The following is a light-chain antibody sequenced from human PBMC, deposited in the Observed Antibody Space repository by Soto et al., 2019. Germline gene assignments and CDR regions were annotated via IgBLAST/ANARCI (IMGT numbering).Light chain of an antibody. V-gene: IGKV3-15*01. CDR2: GAS. CDR1: QTVSSD. J-gene: IGKJ4*01. Sequence: EIVLTHSPATLSVSPGERATLSCRASQTVSSDLAWYQQKPGQAPRLLIHGASTRATGIPARFSGSGSGTEFTLTLSSLQSEDLAVYYCLKYNNWPLTFGGGTKVQIK. CDR3: LKYNNWPLT.